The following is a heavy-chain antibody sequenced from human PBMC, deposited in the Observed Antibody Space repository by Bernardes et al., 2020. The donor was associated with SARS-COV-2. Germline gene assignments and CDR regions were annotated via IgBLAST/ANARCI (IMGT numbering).Heavy chain of an antibody. CDR1: GFTFSSYG. J-gene: IGHJ5*02. CDR3: ANRDSGS. D-gene: IGHD5-12*01. Sequence: GGSLRLSCAASGFTFSSYGMVWVRQAAGKGLEWVSGISGSGGTTYYADSVKGRFTVSRDNSKNTLYMQMNRLRAEDTAVYYCANRDSGSWSQGSLVTVSS. CDR2: ISGSGGTT. V-gene: IGHV3-23*01.